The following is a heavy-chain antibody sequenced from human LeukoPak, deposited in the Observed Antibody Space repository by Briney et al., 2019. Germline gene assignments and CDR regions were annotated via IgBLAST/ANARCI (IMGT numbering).Heavy chain of an antibody. V-gene: IGHV3-30-3*01. CDR1: GFTFSSYA. D-gene: IGHD3-22*01. CDR3: ARDWYYYDSSGYYFPFHY. J-gene: IGHJ4*02. Sequence: PGGSLRLSCAASGFTFSSYAMHWVRQAPGKGLEWVAVISYDGSNKYYADSVKGRFTISRDNSKNTLYLQMNSLRAEDTAVYYCARDWYYYDSSGYYFPFHYWGQGTLVTVSS. CDR2: ISYDGSNK.